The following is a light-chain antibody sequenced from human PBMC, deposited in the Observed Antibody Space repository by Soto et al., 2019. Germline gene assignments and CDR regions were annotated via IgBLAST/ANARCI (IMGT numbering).Light chain of an antibody. J-gene: IGLJ3*02. CDR3: CSYAGTISWV. CDR1: SSDVGSYDF. CDR2: QVS. Sequence: QSALTQPASVSGSPGQSITISCTGTSSDVGSYDFVSWFQQHPGKAPKLMISQVSQRPSGVSSRFSGSKSGNTASLTISGLQAADEADYYCCSYAGTISWVFGGGTKVTVL. V-gene: IGLV2-23*02.